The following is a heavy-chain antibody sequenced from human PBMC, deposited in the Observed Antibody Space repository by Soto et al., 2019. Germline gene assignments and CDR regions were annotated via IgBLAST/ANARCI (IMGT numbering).Heavy chain of an antibody. D-gene: IGHD3-22*01. CDR1: GGSISGYY. CDR3: ARGPTMNYYDSSGYYFWFDP. V-gene: IGHV4-59*01. J-gene: IGHJ5*02. Sequence: SETLSLTCTVSGGSISGYYWSWIRQPPGKGLEWIGYMYNTGSTVYNPSFKSRVTISVDTSKNQFSLKLNSVTAADTAVYYCARGPTMNYYDSSGYYFWFDPWGQGTLVTVSS. CDR2: MYNTGST.